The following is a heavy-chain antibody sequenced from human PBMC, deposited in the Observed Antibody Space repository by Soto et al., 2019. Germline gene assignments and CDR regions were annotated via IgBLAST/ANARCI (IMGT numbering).Heavy chain of an antibody. CDR1: GFTFSSYA. Sequence: EVQLLESGGGLVQPGGSLRLSCAASGFTFSSYAMSWVRQAPGKGLEWVSAISGSGGSTYYADSVKGRFTISRDNSKNTLYLQMNSLRVEDTAVYYCAKDLTKDFWSGYRSRWFDPWGQGTLVTVSS. V-gene: IGHV3-23*01. D-gene: IGHD3-3*01. CDR3: AKDLTKDFWSGYRSRWFDP. J-gene: IGHJ5*02. CDR2: ISGSGGST.